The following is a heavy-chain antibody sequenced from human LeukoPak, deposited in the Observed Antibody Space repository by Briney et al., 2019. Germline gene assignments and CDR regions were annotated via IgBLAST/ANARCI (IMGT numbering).Heavy chain of an antibody. V-gene: IGHV4-39*01. CDR2: IYYSGST. D-gene: IGHD1-26*01. J-gene: IGHJ4*02. Sequence: KASETLSLTCTVSGGSISSSSYYWGWIRQPPGKGLEWIGSIYYSGSTYYNPSLKSRVTISVDTSKNQFSLKLSSVTAADTAVYYCAEIVGATIGYWGQGTLVTVSS. CDR3: AEIVGATIGY. CDR1: GGSISSSSYY.